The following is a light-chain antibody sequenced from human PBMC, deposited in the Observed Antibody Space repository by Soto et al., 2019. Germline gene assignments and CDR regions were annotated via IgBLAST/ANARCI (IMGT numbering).Light chain of an antibody. CDR1: QSISSW. CDR2: DAS. J-gene: IGKJ1*01. V-gene: IGKV1-5*01. Sequence: DIQMTQSPSTLSASVGDRVTITCRARQSISSWLAWYQQKPGKAPKLLIYDASSLESGVPSGFSVSGSGTEFTLTISSLQPDDFATYYCQQYNSYWTFGQGTKVEIK. CDR3: QQYNSYWT.